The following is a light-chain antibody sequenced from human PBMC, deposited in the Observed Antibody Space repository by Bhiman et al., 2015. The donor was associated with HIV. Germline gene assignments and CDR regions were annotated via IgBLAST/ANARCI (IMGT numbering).Light chain of an antibody. J-gene: IGLJ1*01. CDR3: SSYAGSRNYV. V-gene: IGLV2-8*01. CDR1: SSDFGAYNY. Sequence: QSALTQPPSASGSPGQSVAISCTGTSSDFGAYNYVSWYQQHPGKAPKLIIYEVTKRPSGVPNRFSGSRSGNTASLTVSGLQPEDEADYYCSSYAGSRNYVFGSGTKVTVL. CDR2: EVT.